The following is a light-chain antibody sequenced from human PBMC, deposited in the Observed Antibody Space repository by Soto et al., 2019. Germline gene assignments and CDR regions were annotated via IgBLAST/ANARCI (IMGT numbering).Light chain of an antibody. V-gene: IGKV3-11*01. Sequence: EIVLTQSPGTLSLXPGXGATLSCRASQIVTGDYLAWYQQKPGQAPRLLIYDVSNRATGIPARFSGSGSGTDFTLTISSLEPEDFAVYYCQQRSNWPRTFGQGTKVDIK. CDR2: DVS. CDR3: QQRSNWPRT. J-gene: IGKJ1*01. CDR1: QIVTGDY.